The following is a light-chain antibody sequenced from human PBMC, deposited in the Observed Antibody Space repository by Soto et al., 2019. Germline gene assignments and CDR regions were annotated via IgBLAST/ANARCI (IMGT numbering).Light chain of an antibody. Sequence: QSVLTQPASVSGSPGQSITISCIGTSSDVGNYELVSWYQQLPGKAPKLIIYEVTKRPSGVPNRFSGSKSGNTASLTISGLLAEDEADYHCCSFAGGSTYVVFGGGTKL. CDR2: EVT. CDR1: SSDVGNYEL. V-gene: IGLV2-23*02. J-gene: IGLJ2*01. CDR3: CSFAGGSTYVV.